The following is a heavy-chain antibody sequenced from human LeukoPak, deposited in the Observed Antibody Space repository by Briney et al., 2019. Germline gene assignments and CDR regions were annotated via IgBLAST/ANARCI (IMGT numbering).Heavy chain of an antibody. V-gene: IGHV4-31*03. Sequence: SGTLSLTCTVSGGSISRGGYYWSWIRQHPGKGLEGIGYIYYSGSTYYNPSLKSRVTISVDTSKNQFSLKLNSVTAADTAVYACARTMWGFDYWGQGPLVTVSS. D-gene: IGHD7-27*01. CDR2: IYYSGST. CDR3: ARTMWGFDY. CDR1: GGSISRGGYY. J-gene: IGHJ4*02.